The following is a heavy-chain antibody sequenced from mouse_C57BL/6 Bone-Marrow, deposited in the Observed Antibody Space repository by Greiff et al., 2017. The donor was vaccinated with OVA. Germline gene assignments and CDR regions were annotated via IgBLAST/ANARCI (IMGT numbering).Heavy chain of an antibody. CDR1: GFTFSDYY. CDR3: ARKGNYEGAMDY. CDR2: ISNGGGST. V-gene: IGHV5-12*01. Sequence: DVMLVESGGGLVQPGGSLKLSCAASGFTFSDYYMYWVRQTPEKRLEWVAYISNGGGSTYYPDTVKGRFTISRDNAKNTLYLQMSRLKSEDTAMYYCARKGNYEGAMDYWGKGTSVTVSS. J-gene: IGHJ4*01. D-gene: IGHD2-1*01.